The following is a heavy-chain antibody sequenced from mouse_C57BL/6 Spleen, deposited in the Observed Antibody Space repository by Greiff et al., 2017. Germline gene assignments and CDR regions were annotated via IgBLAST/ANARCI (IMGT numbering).Heavy chain of an antibody. CDR1: GYTFTDYY. CDR3: AREDPWFAY. V-gene: IGHV1-76*01. Sequence: VHLVESGAELVRPGASVKLSCKASGYTFTDYYINWVKQRPGQGLEWIARIYPGSGNTYYNEKFKGKATLTAEKSSSTAYMQLSSLTSEDSAVYFCAREDPWFAYWGQGTLVTVSA. J-gene: IGHJ3*01. CDR2: IYPGSGNT.